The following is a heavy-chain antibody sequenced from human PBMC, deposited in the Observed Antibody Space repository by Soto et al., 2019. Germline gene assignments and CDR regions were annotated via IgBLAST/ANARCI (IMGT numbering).Heavy chain of an antibody. D-gene: IGHD1-26*01. CDR2: IYYSGST. CDR3: ATQEVGGTYVYAFAP. V-gene: IGHV4-39*01. CDR1: GGSITSSSYY. Sequence: QLHLRESGPGLVKPSETLSLTCTVSGGSITSSSYYWGWIRQPPGKGLEWIGSIYYSGSTYYNPSLKSRVNLSGHTSENQFSLKLSSVTAADTAVYYCATQEVGGTYVYAFAPWGQGTLVTVS. J-gene: IGHJ5*02.